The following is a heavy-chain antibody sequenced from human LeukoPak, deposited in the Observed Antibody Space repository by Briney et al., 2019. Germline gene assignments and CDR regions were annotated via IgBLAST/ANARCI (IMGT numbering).Heavy chain of an antibody. CDR2: IIPIFGTA. CDR1: GGTFSSYA. Sequence: SVKVSCKASGGTFSSYAISWVRQAPGQGLEWMGGIIPIFGTANYAQKFQGRVTITADKSTSTAYMELSSLRSEDTAVYYCAREGGYSYGSTEYFQHWGQGTLVTVSS. D-gene: IGHD5-18*01. J-gene: IGHJ1*01. CDR3: AREGGYSYGSTEYFQH. V-gene: IGHV1-69*06.